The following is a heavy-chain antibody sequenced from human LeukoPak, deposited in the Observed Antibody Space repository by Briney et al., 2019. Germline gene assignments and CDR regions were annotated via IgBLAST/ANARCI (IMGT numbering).Heavy chain of an antibody. CDR3: AKPPTGGELFFGY. CDR2: ISWNSGSI. J-gene: IGHJ4*02. D-gene: IGHD1-26*01. V-gene: IGHV3-9*01. CDR1: GFTFDDYA. Sequence: PGGSLRLSCAASGFTFDDYAMHWVRQAPGKGLEWVSGISWNSGSIGYADSVKGRFTISRDNAKNSQYLQMNSLRAEDTALYYCAKPPTGGELFFGYWGQGTLVTVSS.